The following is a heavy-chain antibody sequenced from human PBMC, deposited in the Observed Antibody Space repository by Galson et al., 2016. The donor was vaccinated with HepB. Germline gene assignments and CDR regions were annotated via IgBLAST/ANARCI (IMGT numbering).Heavy chain of an antibody. J-gene: IGHJ4*02. D-gene: IGHD5-18*01. CDR1: GFTFSYYW. CDR2: IKQDGTEK. Sequence: SLRLSCAASGFTFSYYWMSWVRQAPGKGLEWVANIKQDGTEKYYVDSVKGRSTISRDNAKNSLYLQMNSLRAEDTAVYYCARDRGYSYELDYWGQGTLVTVSA. V-gene: IGHV3-7*04. CDR3: ARDRGYSYELDY.